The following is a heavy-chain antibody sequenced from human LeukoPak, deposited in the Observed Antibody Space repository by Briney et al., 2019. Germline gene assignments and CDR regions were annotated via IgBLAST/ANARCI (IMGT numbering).Heavy chain of an antibody. Sequence: GGSLRLSCAASGFTVSSNYMSWVRQAPGKGLEWFSVIYSGNNTYYADSVKGRFTISRDNAKNSLSLQMNSLRAEDTAVYYCARGRYSSRSGGYYFDIWGQGTLVTVSS. J-gene: IGHJ4*02. V-gene: IGHV3-53*01. CDR3: ARGRYSSRSGGYYFDI. CDR2: IYSGNNT. CDR1: GFTVSSNY. D-gene: IGHD2-2*01.